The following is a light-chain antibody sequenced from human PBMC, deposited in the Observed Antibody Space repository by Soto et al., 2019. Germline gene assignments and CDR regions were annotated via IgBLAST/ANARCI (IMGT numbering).Light chain of an antibody. V-gene: IGKV3-20*01. CDR1: QSFTSNY. J-gene: IGKJ1*01. Sequence: EIVLTQSPHTLSLSPGERATLSCRASQSFTSNYLAWYQQRPGQAPRLLVYGVSSRATGIPDRFSGSGSGTDFTLTISRLEPEDFAVYFCQQYGGSVWTFGQGTKVQIK. CDR3: QQYGGSVWT. CDR2: GVS.